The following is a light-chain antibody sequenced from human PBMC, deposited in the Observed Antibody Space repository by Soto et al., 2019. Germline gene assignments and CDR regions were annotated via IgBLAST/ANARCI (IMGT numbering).Light chain of an antibody. J-gene: IGKJ4*01. CDR1: QDISNY. V-gene: IGKV1-33*01. Sequence: DIQMTQSPSSLSASVGDRVTITCHASQDISNYLNWYQQKPGKAPKLLIYDASNLETGVPSRFSGSGSGTDFTFTISSLQPEDIATYYCQQYDNLPFGGGTKVEIK. CDR3: QQYDNLP. CDR2: DAS.